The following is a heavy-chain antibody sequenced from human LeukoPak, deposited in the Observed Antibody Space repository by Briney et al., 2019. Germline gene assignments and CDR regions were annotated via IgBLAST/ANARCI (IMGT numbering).Heavy chain of an antibody. CDR1: GYTFTSYG. CDR2: IGAYNGNT. Sequence: GASVKVSCKASGYTFTSYGISWLRQAPGQGLEWMGWIGAYNGNTNYAQKLQGRVTMTTDTSTSTAYMELRSLRSDDTAVYYCARGGGRAAAYYYYYGMDVWGQGTTVTVSS. CDR3: ARGGGRAAAYYYYYGMDV. V-gene: IGHV1-18*01. J-gene: IGHJ6*02. D-gene: IGHD6-13*01.